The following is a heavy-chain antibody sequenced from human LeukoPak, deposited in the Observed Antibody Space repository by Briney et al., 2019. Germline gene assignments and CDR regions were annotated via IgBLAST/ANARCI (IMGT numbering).Heavy chain of an antibody. CDR3: ARDSGDMDYFDY. D-gene: IGHD3-9*01. V-gene: IGHV3-21*01. Sequence: PGGSLRLSCAASGFTFSSYSMNWVRQAPGKGLEWVSSISSSSYIYYADSVKGRFTISRDNAKNSLYLQMNSLRAEDTAVYYCARDSGDMDYFDYWGQGTLVTVSS. J-gene: IGHJ4*02. CDR2: ISSSSYI. CDR1: GFTFSSYS.